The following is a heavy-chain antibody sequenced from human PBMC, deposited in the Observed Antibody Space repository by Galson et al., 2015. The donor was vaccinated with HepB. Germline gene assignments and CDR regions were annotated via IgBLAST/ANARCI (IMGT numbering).Heavy chain of an antibody. Sequence: SLRLSCAASGFTFSSYAMNWVRQAPGQGLEWVSTIYGRGGSTYYADSVKGRFTISRDNSKNTLYLQMISLRADDTAAYYCAKDLIITVAGLAAFDVWGQGTMVTVSS. V-gene: IGHV3-23*01. J-gene: IGHJ3*01. CDR3: AKDLIITVAGLAAFDV. CDR1: GFTFSSYA. D-gene: IGHD6-19*01. CDR2: IYGRGGST.